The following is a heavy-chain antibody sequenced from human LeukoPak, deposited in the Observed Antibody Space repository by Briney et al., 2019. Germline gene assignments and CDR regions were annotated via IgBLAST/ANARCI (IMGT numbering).Heavy chain of an antibody. Sequence: GGPLRLSCAACGFTFSSYTMIWVRDARGGGVVCVSSINSGSTYVYYAESVKGRFTISRDNAKNSLYLQMNNLRVEDTAIYYCARVNGDYERGGAPDYWGQGTLVTVSS. V-gene: IGHV3-21*01. D-gene: IGHD4-17*01. J-gene: IGHJ4*02. CDR3: ARVNGDYERGGAPDY. CDR1: GFTFSSYT. CDR2: INSGSTYV.